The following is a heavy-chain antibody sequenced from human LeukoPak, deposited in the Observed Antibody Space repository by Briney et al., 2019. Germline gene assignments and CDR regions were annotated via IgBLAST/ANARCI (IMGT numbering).Heavy chain of an antibody. D-gene: IGHD3-10*01. V-gene: IGHV1-18*01. J-gene: IGHJ3*02. Sequence: ASVKVSCKASGYTFTSYGISWVRQAPGQGLEWMGWISTYNGNTNYAQKLQGRVTMTTDTSTSTAYMELRSLRSDDTAVYYCATAGREYYYGSGSYYRAFDIWGQGTMVTVSS. CDR2: ISTYNGNT. CDR1: GYTFTSYG. CDR3: ATAGREYYYGSGSYYRAFDI.